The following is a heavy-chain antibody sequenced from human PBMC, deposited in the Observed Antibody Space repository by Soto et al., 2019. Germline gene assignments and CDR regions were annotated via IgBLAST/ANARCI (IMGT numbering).Heavy chain of an antibody. V-gene: IGHV1-24*01. CDR2: FDPEDGET. CDR1: GYTLTELS. CDR3: ATVTLSGSFYFDY. Sequence: ASVKVSCKVSGYTLTELSMHWVRQAPGKGLEWMGGFDPEDGETIYAQKFQGRVTMTEETSTDTAYMELSSLRSEDTAVYYCATVTLSGSFYFDYCGQRTLVAVSS. D-gene: IGHD1-26*01. J-gene: IGHJ4*02.